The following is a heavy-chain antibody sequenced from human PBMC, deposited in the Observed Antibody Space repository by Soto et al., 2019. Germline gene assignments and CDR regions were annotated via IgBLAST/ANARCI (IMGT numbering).Heavy chain of an antibody. CDR2: ISSSGSTI. Sequence: QVQLVESGGGLVKPGGSLRLSCAASGFTFSDYYMSWIRQAPGKGLEWVSYISSSGSTIYYADSVKGRFTISRDNAKNSLYLQMNSLRAEDTAVYYGASEDCSGGSCFIRYGMDVWGQGTTVTVSS. V-gene: IGHV3-11*01. CDR1: GFTFSDYY. CDR3: ASEDCSGGSCFIRYGMDV. J-gene: IGHJ6*02. D-gene: IGHD2-15*01.